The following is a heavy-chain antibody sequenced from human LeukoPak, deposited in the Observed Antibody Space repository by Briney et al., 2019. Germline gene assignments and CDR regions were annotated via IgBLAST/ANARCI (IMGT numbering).Heavy chain of an antibody. Sequence: PSETLSLTCTVSGGSISSYYWSWIRQPPGKGLEWIGYIYYSGSTNYNPSLKSRVTISVDTSKNQFSLKLSSVTAADTAVYYCAGEYGDYSWAFDYWGQGTLVTVSS. J-gene: IGHJ4*02. CDR1: GGSISSYY. CDR3: AGEYGDYSWAFDY. CDR2: IYYSGST. D-gene: IGHD4-17*01. V-gene: IGHV4-59*12.